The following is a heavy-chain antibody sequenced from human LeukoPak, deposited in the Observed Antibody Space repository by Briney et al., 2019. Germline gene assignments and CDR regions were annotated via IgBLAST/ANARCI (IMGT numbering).Heavy chain of an antibody. D-gene: IGHD6-6*01. J-gene: IGHJ4*02. CDR1: GGSISSHY. CDR2: IYYSGST. V-gene: IGHV4-59*11. CDR3: AREGSSSASY. Sequence: SETLSLTCTVSGGSISSHYWSWIRQPPGKVLEWIGYIYYSGSTNYNPSLKSRVTISVDTSKNQFSLKLSSVTAADTAVYYCAREGSSSASYWGQGTLVTVSS.